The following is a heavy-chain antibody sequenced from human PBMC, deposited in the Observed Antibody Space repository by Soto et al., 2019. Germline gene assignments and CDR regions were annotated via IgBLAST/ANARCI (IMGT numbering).Heavy chain of an antibody. D-gene: IGHD2-2*02. Sequence: QVQLVQSGAEVKKPGSSVKVSCKASGGTFSSYAISWVRQAPGQGLEWMGGFIPIFGTANYAQKFQGSVTITADESTSTAYMELSSLRSEDTAVYYCASGYCSSTSCYRGGYGMHVWGQGTTVTVSS. J-gene: IGHJ6*02. CDR3: ASGYCSSTSCYRGGYGMHV. CDR1: GGTFSSYA. CDR2: FIPIFGTA. V-gene: IGHV1-69*01.